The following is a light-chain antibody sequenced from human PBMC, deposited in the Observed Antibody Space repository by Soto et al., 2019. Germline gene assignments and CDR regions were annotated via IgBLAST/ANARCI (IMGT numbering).Light chain of an antibody. J-gene: IGKJ4*01. Sequence: DIVLTQSPDSLAVSLGERATINCKSSQSVFYSSNNRNYLAWYQQKPGQPPKLLIYWASTRESGVPDRFSGSGSGTDFTLTISSLQAEDVAVYDRQQYYSTPLTFGGGTKVEIK. CDR1: QSVFYSSNNRNY. V-gene: IGKV4-1*01. CDR3: QQYYSTPLT. CDR2: WAS.